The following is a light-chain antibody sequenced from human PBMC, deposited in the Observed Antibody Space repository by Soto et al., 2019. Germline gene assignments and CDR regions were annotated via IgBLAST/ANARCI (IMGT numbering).Light chain of an antibody. CDR2: DAS. V-gene: IGKV3-20*01. CDR1: QSVSSSS. CDR3: QQYGGSPRT. Sequence: EIVLTQSPGTLSLSPGERATLSCRASQSVSSSSLAWYQQKRGQAPRLLIHDASSRATGIPDRFSGSGSGTDFTLTISRLESEDFAVYCCQQYGGSPRTFGQGTKVEVK. J-gene: IGKJ1*01.